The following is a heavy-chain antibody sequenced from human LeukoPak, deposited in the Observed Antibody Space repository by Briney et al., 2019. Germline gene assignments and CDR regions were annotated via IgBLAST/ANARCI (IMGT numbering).Heavy chain of an antibody. CDR3: TKSDGYGLIRI. J-gene: IGHJ3*02. CDR1: GDSIIGYY. CDR2: IYYTGNT. Sequence: PSETLSLTCSVSGDSIIGYYWGWIRQPPGKGLEWIGNIYYTGNTYCNSSLKSRVTISLDTSKNQFSLKVISMTAADTAAYYCTKSDGYGLIRICGRGTMVTVSS. D-gene: IGHD3-10*01. V-gene: IGHV4-39*07.